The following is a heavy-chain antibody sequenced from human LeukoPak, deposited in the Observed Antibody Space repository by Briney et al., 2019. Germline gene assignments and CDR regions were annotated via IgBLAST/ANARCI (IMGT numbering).Heavy chain of an antibody. V-gene: IGHV4-39*07. CDR3: ARDRGSSWYFFDY. CDR2: IYYSGST. J-gene: IGHJ4*02. D-gene: IGHD6-13*01. CDR1: GGSISSSSYY. Sequence: SETLSLTCTVSGGSISSSSYYWGWIRQPPGKGLEWIGSIYYSGSTYYNPSLKSRVTISVDTSKNQFSLKLSSVTAADTAVYYCARDRGSSWYFFDYWGQGTLVTVSS.